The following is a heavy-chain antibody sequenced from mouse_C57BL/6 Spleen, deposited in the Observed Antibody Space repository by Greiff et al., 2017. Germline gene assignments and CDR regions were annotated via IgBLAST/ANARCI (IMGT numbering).Heavy chain of an antibody. J-gene: IGHJ3*01. V-gene: IGHV1-69*01. CDR2: IDPSDSYT. D-gene: IGHD2-4*01. CDR1: GYTFTSDW. CDR3: ARSDDYDVAWFAY. Sequence: VQLQQPGAELVMPGASVKLSCTASGYTFTSDWMHWVKQRPGQGLEWIGEIDPSDSYTNYNQKFKGKSTLTVDKSSSTAYMQLSSLTSEDSAVYYCARSDDYDVAWFAYWGQGTLVTVSA.